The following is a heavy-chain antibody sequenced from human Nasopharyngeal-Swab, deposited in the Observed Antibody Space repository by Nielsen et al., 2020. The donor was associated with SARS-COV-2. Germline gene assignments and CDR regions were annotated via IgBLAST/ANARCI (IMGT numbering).Heavy chain of an antibody. Sequence: SEILSLTCTVSGGSISSYYWSWIRQPPGKGLEWIGYIYYSGSTNYNPSLKSRVTISVDTSKNQFSLKLSSVTAADTAVYYCARVGGSYAHYFDYWGQGTLVTVSS. D-gene: IGHD1-26*01. CDR1: GGSISSYY. CDR3: ARVGGSYAHYFDY. CDR2: IYYSGST. V-gene: IGHV4-59*01. J-gene: IGHJ4*02.